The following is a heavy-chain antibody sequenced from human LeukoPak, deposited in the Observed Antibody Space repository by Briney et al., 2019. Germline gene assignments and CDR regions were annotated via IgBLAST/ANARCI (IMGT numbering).Heavy chain of an antibody. J-gene: IGHJ4*02. D-gene: IGHD5-18*01. V-gene: IGHV4-59*01. CDR1: GGSISSYY. CDR3: ARDAHRRGYSYGYDY. Sequence: PSETLSLTCTVSGGSISSYYWSWIRQPPGKGLEWIGYIYYGGSTNYNPSLKSRVTISVDTSKNQFSLKLSSVTAADTAVYYCARDAHRRGYSYGYDYWGQGTLVTVSS. CDR2: IYYGGST.